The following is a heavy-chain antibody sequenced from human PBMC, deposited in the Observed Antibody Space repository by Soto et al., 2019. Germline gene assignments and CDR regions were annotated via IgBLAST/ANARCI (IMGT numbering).Heavy chain of an antibody. Sequence: QLQLQESGPGLVKPSETLSLTCTVSGGSISSSSFHWGWIRQPPGKGLGWIGSIYYSGSTYDSPSLKSRVTISVDTSKNQFSLKLSSVTAADTAVYYCARRERAAGTDWWFDPWCQGTLVTVSS. CDR2: IYYSGST. CDR3: ARRERAAGTDWWFDP. D-gene: IGHD6-13*01. CDR1: GGSISSSSFH. J-gene: IGHJ5*02. V-gene: IGHV4-39*01.